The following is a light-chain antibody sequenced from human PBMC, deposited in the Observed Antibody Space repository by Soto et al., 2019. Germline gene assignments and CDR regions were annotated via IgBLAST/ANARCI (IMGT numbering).Light chain of an antibody. CDR3: QQYDSFPWS. CDR2: DAS. CDR1: QSISGW. Sequence: DIQMTQSPSTLSASVGDRVTITCRASQSISGWLAWYQQKPGKAPKILIYDASNLERGLPSRFSGSGSWTEFTLTISSMQPDDFATYYYQQYDSFPWSFGQGTKVDIK. J-gene: IGKJ1*01. V-gene: IGKV1-5*01.